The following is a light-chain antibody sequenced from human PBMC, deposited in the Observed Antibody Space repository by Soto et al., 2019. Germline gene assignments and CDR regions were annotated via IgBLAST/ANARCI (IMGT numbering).Light chain of an antibody. CDR2: DVS. Sequence: QSVLTQPASVSGSPGQSITISCTGTSSDIGGCNYVSWYQQHPGKAPKLMIYDVSNRPSGVSNRFSGSKSGNTASLTISGLQAEDEADYYCSSYTSSSSLFGGGTKLTVL. V-gene: IGLV2-14*03. J-gene: IGLJ2*01. CDR3: SSYTSSSSL. CDR1: SSDIGGCNY.